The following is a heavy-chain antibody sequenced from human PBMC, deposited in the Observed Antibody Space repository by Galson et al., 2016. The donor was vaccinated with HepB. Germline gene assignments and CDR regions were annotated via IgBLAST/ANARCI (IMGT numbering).Heavy chain of an antibody. CDR3: ATDLWLWDQTPRHSLDI. V-gene: IGHV3-11*06. CDR2: IRRSGAYA. Sequence: SLRLSCAASGFTFSEYYMTWIRQAPGKGLEWISYIRRSGAYATYADSVRGRFTISRDNAKNSLYLQMNGLRAEDTAVYYCATDLWLWDQTPRHSLDIWGQGTMVIVSS. CDR1: GFTFSEYY. D-gene: IGHD3-22*01. J-gene: IGHJ3*02.